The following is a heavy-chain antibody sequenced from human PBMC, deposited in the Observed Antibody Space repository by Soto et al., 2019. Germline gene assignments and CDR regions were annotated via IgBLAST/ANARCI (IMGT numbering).Heavy chain of an antibody. J-gene: IGHJ6*02. V-gene: IGHV5-51*01. CDR2: IYPGDSDT. D-gene: IGHD1-7*01. Sequence: GEALKISCKGSGYSFTSYWSGWVRQMPGKGLEWMGIIYPGDSDTRYSPSFQGQVTISADKSISTAYLQWSSLKASDTAMYYCARSMVELPYYSGMDVWRQGTTVTVSS. CDR1: GYSFTSYW. CDR3: ARSMVELPYYSGMDV.